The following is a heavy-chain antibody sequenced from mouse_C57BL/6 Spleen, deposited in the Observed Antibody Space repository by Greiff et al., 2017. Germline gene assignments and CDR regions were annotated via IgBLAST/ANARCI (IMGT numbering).Heavy chain of an antibody. CDR2: IDPETGGT. D-gene: IGHD1-1*01. Sequence: VQLQESGAELVRPGASVTLSCKASGYTFTDYEMHWVKQTPVHGLEWIGAIDPETGGTAYNQKFKGKAILTADKSSSTAYMELRSLTSEDSAVYYCTRLYGSSSYYCDYWGQGTTLTVSS. J-gene: IGHJ2*01. V-gene: IGHV1-15*01. CDR1: GYTFTDYE. CDR3: TRLYGSSSYYCDY.